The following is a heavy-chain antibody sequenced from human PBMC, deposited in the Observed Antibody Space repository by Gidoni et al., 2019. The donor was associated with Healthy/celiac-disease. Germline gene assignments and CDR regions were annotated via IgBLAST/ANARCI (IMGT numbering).Heavy chain of an antibody. D-gene: IGHD3-3*01. CDR1: VGSFSGYY. J-gene: IGHJ6*03. V-gene: IGHV4-34*01. Sequence: QVQLQQWVAGLSKPSATLSLPCAVYVGSFSGYYWRWIRQPPGKGLEWIGEIKHRGSTNYNPAHKSRVTISVDTYKNQLSLKLSSVTAADTAVYYCARAAFGVASSYYYYYYMDVWGKGTTVTVSS. CDR2: IKHRGST. CDR3: ARAAFGVASSYYYYYYMDV.